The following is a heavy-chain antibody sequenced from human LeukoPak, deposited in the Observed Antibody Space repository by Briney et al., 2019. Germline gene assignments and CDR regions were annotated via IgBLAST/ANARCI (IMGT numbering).Heavy chain of an antibody. D-gene: IGHD3-10*01. CDR3: ARTLGDYGSGSYYY. CDR1: GYSISSGYY. Sequence: SETLSLTCTVSGYSISSGYYWGWIRQPPGEGLEWIGSIYHSGSTYYNPSLKSRVTISVDTSKNQFSLKLSSVTAADTAVYYCARTLGDYGSGSYYYWGQGTLVTVSS. V-gene: IGHV4-38-2*02. J-gene: IGHJ4*02. CDR2: IYHSGST.